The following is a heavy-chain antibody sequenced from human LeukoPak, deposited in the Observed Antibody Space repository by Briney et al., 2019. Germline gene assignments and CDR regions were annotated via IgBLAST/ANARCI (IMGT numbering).Heavy chain of an antibody. CDR3: AKAEGYDILTGLDY. CDR2: IGASGGST. CDR1: GFTFSSYA. D-gene: IGHD3-9*01. Sequence: PGGSLRLSCAASGFTFSSYAMNWVRQAPRKGLEWVSGIGASGGSTYYADSVKGRFTISRDNSKNTLYLQMNSLRTEDTAVYYCAKAEGYDILTGLDYWGQGTMVTVSS. J-gene: IGHJ4*02. V-gene: IGHV3-23*01.